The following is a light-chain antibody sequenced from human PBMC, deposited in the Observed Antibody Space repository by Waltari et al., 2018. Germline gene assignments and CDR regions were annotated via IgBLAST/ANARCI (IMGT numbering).Light chain of an antibody. CDR2: DAS. V-gene: IGKV3-20*01. CDR3: QKYETLPAT. CDR1: QSVSKY. Sequence: EIVLTQSPGTLTLAPGERATLACRASQSVSKYFAWYQQKPGQAPRLLNYDASTRATGSPDRFSGSVWGTDFSLTISRLEPEDFAVYYCQKYETLPATFGQGTKVQMK. J-gene: IGKJ1*01.